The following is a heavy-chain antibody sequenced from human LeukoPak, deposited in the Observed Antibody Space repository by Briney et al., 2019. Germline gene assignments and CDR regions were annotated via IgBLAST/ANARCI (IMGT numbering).Heavy chain of an antibody. CDR2: INPNSGGT. CDR1: GYTFTGYY. J-gene: IGHJ4*02. D-gene: IGHD3-22*01. CDR3: ASTFYYYDSSGFDY. V-gene: IGHV1-2*02. Sequence: ASVKVSCKASGYTFTGYYMHWVRQAPGQGLEWMGWINPNSGGTNYAQKFQGRVTMTRDTSISTAYMELSRLRSDDTAVYYCASTFYYYDSSGFDYWGQGTLVTVSS.